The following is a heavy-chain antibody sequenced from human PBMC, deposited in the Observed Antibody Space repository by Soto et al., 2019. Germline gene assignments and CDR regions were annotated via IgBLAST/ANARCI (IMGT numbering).Heavy chain of an antibody. D-gene: IGHD4-17*01. Sequence: SGPTLVNPTQTLTLTCTFSGFSLTTSGVGVGWIRQPPGKALEWLALIYWDDDERYSPSLQSRLTITTDTSKNQVGLTMTNMDPVDTATYYCAHMTTVTTFDSWGQGTLVTVSS. CDR2: IYWDDDE. CDR1: GFSLTTSGVG. V-gene: IGHV2-5*02. CDR3: AHMTTVTTFDS. J-gene: IGHJ4*02.